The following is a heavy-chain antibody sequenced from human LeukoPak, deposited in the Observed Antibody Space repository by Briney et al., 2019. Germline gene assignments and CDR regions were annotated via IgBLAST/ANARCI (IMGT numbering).Heavy chain of an antibody. CDR3: ASTTMARLYNWFDP. Sequence: KASETLSLTCTVSGGSISSSSYYWGWIRQPPGKGLEWIGSIYYSGSTYYNPSLKSRVTISVDTSKNQFSLRLSSVTAADTAVYYCASTTMARLYNWFDPWGQGTLVTVSS. CDR2: IYYSGST. D-gene: IGHD5-18*01. V-gene: IGHV4-39*01. CDR1: GGSISSSSYY. J-gene: IGHJ5*02.